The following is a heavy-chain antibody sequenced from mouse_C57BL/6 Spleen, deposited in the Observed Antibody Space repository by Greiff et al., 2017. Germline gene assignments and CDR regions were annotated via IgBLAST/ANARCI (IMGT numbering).Heavy chain of an antibody. Sequence: EVQLQQSGPELVQPGASVKISCKASGYTFTDYYMNWVKQSHGKSLEWIGDINPNNGGTSYNQKFKGKATLTVDKSSSTAYIELRSLTSEDSAVYYCASLYDGYYLWYFDVWGTGTTVTVSS. CDR2: INPNNGGT. CDR3: ASLYDGYYLWYFDV. J-gene: IGHJ1*03. V-gene: IGHV1-26*01. D-gene: IGHD2-3*01. CDR1: GYTFTDYY.